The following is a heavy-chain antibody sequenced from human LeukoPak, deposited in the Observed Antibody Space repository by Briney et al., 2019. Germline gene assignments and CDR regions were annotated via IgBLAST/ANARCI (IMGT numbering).Heavy chain of an antibody. J-gene: IGHJ6*03. CDR2: IYYSGST. CDR1: GDSISSYY. Sequence: SETLSLTCTVSGDSISSYYWGWIRQPPGKGLEWIGYIYYSGSTNYNPSLKSRVTISVDTSKNRFSLKLSSVTAADTAVYYSAREHHCSSTSCPYYYYYMDVWGKGTTVTVSS. V-gene: IGHV4-59*01. CDR3: AREHHCSSTSCPYYYYYMDV. D-gene: IGHD2-2*01.